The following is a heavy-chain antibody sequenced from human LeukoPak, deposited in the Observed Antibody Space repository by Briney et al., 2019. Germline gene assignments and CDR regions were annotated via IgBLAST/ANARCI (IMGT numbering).Heavy chain of an antibody. CDR3: TRDLDIVATIPSDY. Sequence: GGSLRLSCAASGFTFSSHGMNWVRQAPGKGLEWVGFIRSKAYGGTTEYAASVKGRFTISRDDCKSIAYLQMNSRKTDDTAVYYCTRDLDIVATIPSDYWGQGTLVTVSS. D-gene: IGHD5-12*01. CDR2: IRSKAYGGTT. CDR1: GFTFSSHG. V-gene: IGHV3-49*04. J-gene: IGHJ4*02.